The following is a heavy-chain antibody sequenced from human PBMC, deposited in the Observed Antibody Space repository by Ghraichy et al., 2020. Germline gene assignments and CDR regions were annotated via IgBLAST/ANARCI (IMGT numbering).Heavy chain of an antibody. J-gene: IGHJ5*02. CDR2: INHSRST. D-gene: IGHD2-2*01. Sequence: SQTLSLTCAVYGGSFSDYYWNWIRQPPGKGLEWIGEINHSRSTNYNPSLKSRVTISVDTSNNQFSLRLSSVTAADTAVYYCARGGLGYCSSTTCYPTKRIKVAGSFWFDPWGQGTLVTVSS. CDR3: ARGGLGYCSSTTCYPTKRIKVAGSFWFDP. V-gene: IGHV4-34*01. CDR1: GGSFSDYY.